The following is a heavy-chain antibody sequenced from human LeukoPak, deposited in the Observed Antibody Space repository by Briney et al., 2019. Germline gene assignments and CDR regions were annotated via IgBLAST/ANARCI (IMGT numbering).Heavy chain of an antibody. CDR1: GFTFNRYW. Sequence: GGSLRLSCAASGFTFNRYWMSWVRQAPGKELQWVANIKQDGSAKYYVDSVKGRFTISRDNAKNSLYLQMNSLRAEDTALYYCARGSGDYDSSGYYGYWGQGTLVTVSS. CDR2: IKQDGSAK. V-gene: IGHV3-7*03. CDR3: ARGSGDYDSSGYYGY. D-gene: IGHD3-22*01. J-gene: IGHJ4*02.